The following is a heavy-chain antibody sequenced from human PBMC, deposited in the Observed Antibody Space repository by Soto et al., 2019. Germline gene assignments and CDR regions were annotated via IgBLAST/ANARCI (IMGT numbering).Heavy chain of an antibody. CDR3: PPGHGNGAFDI. D-gene: IGHD4-17*01. V-gene: IGHV1-24*01. CDR1: GYTLTELS. CDR2: FDPEDGET. J-gene: IGHJ3*02. Sequence: ASVRVSCKVSGYTLTELSIHWVRQAPGKGLEWMGGFDPEDGETIYAQKFQGRVTMTEDTSTDTAYMELSSLRSEDTAVYYCPPGHGNGAFDIRGQGTMVTL.